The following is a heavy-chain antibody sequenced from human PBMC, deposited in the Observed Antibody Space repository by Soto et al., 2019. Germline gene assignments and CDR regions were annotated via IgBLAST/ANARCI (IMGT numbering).Heavy chain of an antibody. CDR2: IYYSGST. Sequence: QLQLQESGPGLVKPSETLSLTCTVSGGSISSSSYYWGWIRQPPGKGLEWIGSIYYSGSTYYNPSLKSRVTISVDTSKNQFSLKLSSVTAADTAVYYCAQTGDSSSWTTLTRGAFDIWGQGTMVTVSS. J-gene: IGHJ3*02. V-gene: IGHV4-39*01. CDR1: GGSISSSSYY. D-gene: IGHD6-13*01. CDR3: AQTGDSSSWTTLTRGAFDI.